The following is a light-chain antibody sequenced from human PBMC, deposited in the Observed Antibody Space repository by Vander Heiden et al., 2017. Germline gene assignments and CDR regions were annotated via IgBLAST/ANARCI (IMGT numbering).Light chain of an antibody. Sequence: DIQMTQSPSSLSASVGDRVTITCQASQDISNHLNWYQQKPGKAPQLLIYDASNLETGVPSRFSGSGSGTDFTFTISSLQPEDIATYYCQQYGTFGGGTKVEIK. J-gene: IGKJ4*01. CDR3: QQYGT. V-gene: IGKV1-33*01. CDR2: DAS. CDR1: QDISNH.